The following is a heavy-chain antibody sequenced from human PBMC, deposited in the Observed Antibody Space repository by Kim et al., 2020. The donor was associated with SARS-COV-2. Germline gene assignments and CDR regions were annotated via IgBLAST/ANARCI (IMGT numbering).Heavy chain of an antibody. J-gene: IGHJ5*02. Sequence: GGSLRLSCAASGFTFSNAWMSWVRQAPGKGLEWVGRIKSKTDGGTTDYAAPVKGRFTISRDDSKNTLYLQMNSLKTEDTAVYYCTMPGIAGIGWFDPWGQGTLVTVSS. CDR1: GFTFSNAW. D-gene: IGHD6-13*01. CDR2: IKSKTDGGTT. V-gene: IGHV3-15*01. CDR3: TMPGIAGIGWFDP.